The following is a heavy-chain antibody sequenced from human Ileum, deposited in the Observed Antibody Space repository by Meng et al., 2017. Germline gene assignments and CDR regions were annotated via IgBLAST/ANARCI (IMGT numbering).Heavy chain of an antibody. CDR2: INPKSGAT. Sequence: QAQLVQSGAEAKKPGASLKVSCKASGYTFTDYFVHWVRQAPGQGLEWMGRINPKSGATAYAQKFQGRVTVTCDTSISTAYLDLISLTSDDTALYYCVRSNIFGWNPRDHWGQGTLVTVSS. CDR1: GYTFTDYF. V-gene: IGHV1-2*06. J-gene: IGHJ4*02. D-gene: IGHD3-3*02. CDR3: VRSNIFGWNPRDH.